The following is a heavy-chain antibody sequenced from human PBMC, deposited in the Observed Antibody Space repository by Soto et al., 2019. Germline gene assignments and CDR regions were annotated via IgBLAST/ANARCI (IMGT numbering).Heavy chain of an antibody. CDR3: ARDFAEMAGYGMDV. CDR2: IYSGGST. Sequence: GGSLRLSCAASGFTVSSNYMSWVRQAPGKGLEWVSVIYSGGSTYYADSVKGRFTISRDNSKNTLYLQMNSLRAEDTAVYYCARDFAEMAGYGMDVWGQGTTVTVPS. CDR1: GFTVSSNY. V-gene: IGHV3-53*01. J-gene: IGHJ6*02. D-gene: IGHD6-19*01.